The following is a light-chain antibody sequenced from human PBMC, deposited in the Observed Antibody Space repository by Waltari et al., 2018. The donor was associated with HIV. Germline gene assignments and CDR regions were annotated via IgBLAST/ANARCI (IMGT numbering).Light chain of an antibody. CDR2: EVN. J-gene: IGLJ1*01. CDR1: SSAVGGFNY. CDR3: SSFSSGNSLEV. Sequence: HSALTQPASVSASPGQTVTISCSGTSSAVGGFNYVSSYQQHPGKAPNLMIYEVNNRPSRISSRFSGSKSGNTAYLTISGLQAEDEADYYCSSFSSGNSLEVFGTGTKVTFL. V-gene: IGLV2-14*01.